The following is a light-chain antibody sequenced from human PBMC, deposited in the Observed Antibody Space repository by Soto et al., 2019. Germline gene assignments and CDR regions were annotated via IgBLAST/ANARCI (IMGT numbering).Light chain of an antibody. CDR2: GAS. CDR1: QSVSSSY. V-gene: IGKV3-20*01. J-gene: IGKJ3*01. Sequence: ESVLTQSPGTLSMSPGERATLSCMASQSVSSSYSAWYQQKPGQAPRLLIYGASRRATGIPDRFSGSGSGTDFTLTISSLETADFAVDYCQQYGSSPFTFGPGTKVDIK. CDR3: QQYGSSPFT.